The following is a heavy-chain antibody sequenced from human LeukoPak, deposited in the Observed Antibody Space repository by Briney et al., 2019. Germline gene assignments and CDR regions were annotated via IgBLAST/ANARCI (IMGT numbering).Heavy chain of an antibody. CDR1: GYTVTSYY. CDR3: ARGDRATVTLY. J-gene: IGHJ4*02. Sequence: ASVKVSCKASGYTVTSYYMHWVRQAPGQGLEWMGIINPGGGSTSYAQKFQGRVTMTRDMSTSTVYMELSSLRSADTAVYYCARGDRATVTLYWGQGTLVTVSS. CDR2: INPGGGST. V-gene: IGHV1-46*01. D-gene: IGHD4-17*01.